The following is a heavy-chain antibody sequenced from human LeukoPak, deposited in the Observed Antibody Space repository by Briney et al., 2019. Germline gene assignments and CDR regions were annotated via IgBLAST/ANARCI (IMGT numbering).Heavy chain of an antibody. CDR3: ARDKRDGYNYPFDI. CDR1: GGSISSYY. Sequence: PSETLSLTCTVSGGSISSYYWSWIRQPPGKGLEWIGYIYYSGSTNYNPSLKSRVTISVDTSKNQFSLKLSSVTAADTAVYYCARDKRDGYNYPFDIWGQGTMVTVSS. J-gene: IGHJ3*02. CDR2: IYYSGST. D-gene: IGHD5-24*01. V-gene: IGHV4-59*01.